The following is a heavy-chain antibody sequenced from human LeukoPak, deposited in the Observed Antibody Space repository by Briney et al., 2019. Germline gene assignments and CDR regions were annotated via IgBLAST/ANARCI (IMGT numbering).Heavy chain of an antibody. V-gene: IGHV4-38-2*01. CDR1: GYSISSGYY. Sequence: PSETLSLTCAVSGYSISSGYYWGWIRQPPGKGLEWIGSIYHSVSTYYNPSLKSRVTISVDTSKNQFSLKLSSVTAADTAVYYCARGSHDSSGYYYFDYWGQGTLVTVSS. D-gene: IGHD3-22*01. CDR2: IYHSVST. J-gene: IGHJ4*02. CDR3: ARGSHDSSGYYYFDY.